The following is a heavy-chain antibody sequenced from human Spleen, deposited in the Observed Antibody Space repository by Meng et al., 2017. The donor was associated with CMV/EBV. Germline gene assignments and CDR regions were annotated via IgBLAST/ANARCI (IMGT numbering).Heavy chain of an antibody. CDR2: ST. V-gene: IGHV4-59*01. Sequence: STNYNPSLKSRVTISVDTSKNQFSLKLNSVTAADTAVYYCARTEKSGGSCFDYWGQGTLVTVSS. D-gene: IGHD2-15*01. J-gene: IGHJ4*02. CDR3: ARTEKSGGSCFDY.